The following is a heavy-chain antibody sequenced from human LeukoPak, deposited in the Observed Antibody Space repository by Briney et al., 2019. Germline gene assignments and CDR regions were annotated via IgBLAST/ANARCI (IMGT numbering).Heavy chain of an antibody. CDR3: AKDRVSNWNPLGN. D-gene: IGHD1-20*01. CDR2: ISDSGGGT. J-gene: IGHJ4*02. V-gene: IGHV3-23*01. Sequence: GGSLRLSCAASGITLRSYAMSWVRQAPGKGLEWVSGISDSGGGTYYADSVKGRFTISRGNSKNTVYLQMNSLRAEDTAVYYCAKDRVSNWNPLGNWGQGTLVTVSS. CDR1: GITLRSYA.